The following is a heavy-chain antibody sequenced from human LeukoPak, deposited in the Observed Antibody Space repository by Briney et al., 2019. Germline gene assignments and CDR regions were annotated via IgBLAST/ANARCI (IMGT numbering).Heavy chain of an antibody. CDR3: AKAPGGYYDFWSGYSGL. Sequence: GGSLRLSCAASGFTFSSYAMSWVRQAPVKGLEWVSAISGSGGSTYYADSVKGRFTISRDNSKNTLYLQMNSLRAEDTAVYYCAKAPGGYYDFWSGYSGLWGQGTLVTVSS. CDR1: GFTFSSYA. V-gene: IGHV3-23*01. D-gene: IGHD3-3*01. J-gene: IGHJ4*02. CDR2: ISGSGGST.